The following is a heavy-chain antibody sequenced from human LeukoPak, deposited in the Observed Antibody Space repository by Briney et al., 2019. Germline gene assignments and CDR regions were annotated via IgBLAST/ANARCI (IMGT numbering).Heavy chain of an antibody. V-gene: IGHV4-61*02. Sequence: SETLSLTCTVSGGSINKPNYYWSWIRQPAGEGLEWIGRISTTGSTRYGPSLKSRVIISIDTSKNQFSLRLSSATAADTAVYYCASHQYGSGSYYHDYWGQGALVTVSS. CDR3: ASHQYGSGSYYHDY. J-gene: IGHJ4*02. CDR2: ISTTGST. D-gene: IGHD3-10*01. CDR1: GGSINKPNYY.